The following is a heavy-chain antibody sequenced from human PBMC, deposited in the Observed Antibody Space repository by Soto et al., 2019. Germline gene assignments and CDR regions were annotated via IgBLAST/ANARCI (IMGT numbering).Heavy chain of an antibody. CDR3: ARDRAGYYDFWSGYYGYYYGMDV. CDR2: IYSGGST. CDR1: GFTVSSNY. Sequence: PGGSLRLSCAASGFTVSSNYMSWVRQAPGKGLEWVSVIYSGGSTYYADSVKGRFTISRDNSKNTLYLQMNSLRAEDTAVYYCARDRAGYYDFWSGYYGYYYGMDVWGQGTTVTVSS. J-gene: IGHJ6*02. V-gene: IGHV3-53*01. D-gene: IGHD3-3*01.